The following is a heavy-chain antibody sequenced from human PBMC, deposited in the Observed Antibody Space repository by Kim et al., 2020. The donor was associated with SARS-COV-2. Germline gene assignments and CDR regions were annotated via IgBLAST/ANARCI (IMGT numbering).Heavy chain of an antibody. CDR3: ARGLRPAMVRGAIFEY. D-gene: IGHD3-10*01. CDR2: KKNSGST. V-gene: IGHV4-34*01. J-gene: IGHJ4*02. Sequence: KKNSGSTNYNPSLKSRVTISVDTSKNQFSLKLSSVTAEDTAVYYCARGLRPAMVRGAIFEYWGKGTLVT.